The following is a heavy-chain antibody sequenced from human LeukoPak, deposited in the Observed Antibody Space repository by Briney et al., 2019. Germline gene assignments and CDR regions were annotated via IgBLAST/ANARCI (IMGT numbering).Heavy chain of an antibody. V-gene: IGHV1-18*01. CDR2: ISAYNGNT. J-gene: IGHJ3*02. CDR3: ARGPTYSIHDAFDI. D-gene: IGHD6-13*01. CDR1: GYTFTSYG. Sequence: ASVKVSCKASGYTFTSYGISWVRQAPGQGLEWMGWISAYNGNTNYAQKLQGRVTMTTDTSTSTAYMELRSLRSEDTAVYYCARGPTYSIHDAFDIWGQGTMVTVSS.